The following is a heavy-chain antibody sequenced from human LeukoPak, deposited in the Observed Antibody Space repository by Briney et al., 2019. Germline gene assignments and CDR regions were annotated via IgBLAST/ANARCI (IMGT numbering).Heavy chain of an antibody. J-gene: IGHJ4*02. Sequence: PGGSLGLSCAASGFTFSNYWMNWVRQAPGKGLEWVANIKQDGSEIFYVDSVKGRFTISRDNSKNTLYLQMNSLRAEDTAVYYCAKGTPTYDFWGQGTLVTVSS. CDR1: GFTFSNYW. D-gene: IGHD3-3*01. CDR3: AKGTPTYDF. CDR2: IKQDGSEI. V-gene: IGHV3-7*01.